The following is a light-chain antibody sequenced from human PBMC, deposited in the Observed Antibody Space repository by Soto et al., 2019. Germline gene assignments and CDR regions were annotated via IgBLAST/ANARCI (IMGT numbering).Light chain of an antibody. Sequence: EIVMTQSPATLSVSPGERATLSCRASQSVGRNLAWYQQKPGQAPRLLISGASTRATGIPARFSGSGSGTEFILTISSLQSEDVAVYYCQHYYNWPRTFGQGTKVEIK. J-gene: IGKJ1*01. CDR1: QSVGRN. CDR2: GAS. CDR3: QHYYNWPRT. V-gene: IGKV3-15*01.